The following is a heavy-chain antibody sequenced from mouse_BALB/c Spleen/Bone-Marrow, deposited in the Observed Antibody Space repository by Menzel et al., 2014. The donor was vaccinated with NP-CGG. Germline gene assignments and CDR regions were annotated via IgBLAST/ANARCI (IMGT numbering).Heavy chain of an antibody. CDR2: INPGSSTI. Sequence: VQLQQSGGGLVQPGGSLNLSCAASGFDFSRYWMSWARQAPGKGQEWIGEINPGSSTINYTPSLKDKFIISRDNAKNTLYLQMSEVRSEDTALYYCARSAYYALDYWGQGTSVTVSS. CDR1: GFDFSRYW. J-gene: IGHJ4*01. V-gene: IGHV4-2*02. CDR3: ARSAYYALDY.